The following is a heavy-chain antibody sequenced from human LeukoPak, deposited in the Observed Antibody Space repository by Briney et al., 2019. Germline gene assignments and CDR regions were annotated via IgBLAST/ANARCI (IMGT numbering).Heavy chain of an antibody. J-gene: IGHJ4*02. Sequence: SETLSLTCTVSGGSVSSGSYYWNWIRQPPGKGLEWIGYIYNSASTNYNPSLKSRVTISVDTSKNQFSLKLSSVTAADTAAYYCARGDYSLFDYCGQGTLVTVSS. V-gene: IGHV4-61*01. CDR2: IYNSAST. CDR3: ARGDYSLFDY. CDR1: GGSVSSGSYY. D-gene: IGHD2-15*01.